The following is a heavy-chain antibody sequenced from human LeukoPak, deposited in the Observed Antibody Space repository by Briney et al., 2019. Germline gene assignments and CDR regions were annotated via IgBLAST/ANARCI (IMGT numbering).Heavy chain of an antibody. V-gene: IGHV4-38-2*01. Sequence: SETLSLTCAVSDYSISSGYYWGWIRQPPGTGLEWIGTIYHGGSTYYNPSLKSRVTISIDTSKNQISLKLSSVTAADTAMYYCATRYCSGGTCYPSSWFDSWGQGTLVTVSS. J-gene: IGHJ5*01. CDR2: IYHGGST. CDR1: DYSISSGYY. D-gene: IGHD2-15*01. CDR3: ATRYCSGGTCYPSSWFDS.